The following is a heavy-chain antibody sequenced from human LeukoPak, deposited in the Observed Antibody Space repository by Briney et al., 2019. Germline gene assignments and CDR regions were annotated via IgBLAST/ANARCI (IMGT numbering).Heavy chain of an antibody. V-gene: IGHV3-7*01. J-gene: IGHJ6*03. CDR1: RFTFSSYW. D-gene: IGHD2-2*02. Sequence: GGSLRLSCAASRFTFSSYWMSWVRQAPGKGLEWVANIKQDGSEKYYVDSVKGRFTISRDNAKNSLYLQMNSLRAEDTAVYYCARVPAAIRSYYYYYMDVWGKGPTVTVSS. CDR3: ARVPAAIRSYYYYYMDV. CDR2: IKQDGSEK.